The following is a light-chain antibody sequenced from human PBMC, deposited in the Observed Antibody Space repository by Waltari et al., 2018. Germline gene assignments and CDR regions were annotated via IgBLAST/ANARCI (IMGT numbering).Light chain of an antibody. V-gene: IGLV1-44*01. Sequence: QSVLTQPPSASGPPGQTATISCSGSTSNIGSNTVNWYQQLPGTAPKLLTQSNNQRPSGVPDRFSGSKSGTSASLIISGLQSEDEAEYFCAVWDDSLKAVLFGGGTKLTVL. J-gene: IGLJ2*01. CDR1: TSNIGSNT. CDR2: SNN. CDR3: AVWDDSLKAVL.